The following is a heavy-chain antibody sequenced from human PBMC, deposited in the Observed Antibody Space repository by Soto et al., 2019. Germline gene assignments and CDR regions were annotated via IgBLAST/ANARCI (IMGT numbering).Heavy chain of an antibody. CDR2: SFPLTDIP. J-gene: IGHJ4*02. V-gene: IGHV1-69*02. CDR1: GGTFRNYP. Sequence: QVQLVQSGTEVKKPGSSVKVSCKASGGTFRNYPINWVRQSPGQGLEWMGSSFPLTDIPDYAQNFQATLTISADKSTSTAYMELSSLTSDDTAMYFCARGPLVVLNYFESWGQGTLVTVSS. CDR3: ARGPLVVLNYFES.